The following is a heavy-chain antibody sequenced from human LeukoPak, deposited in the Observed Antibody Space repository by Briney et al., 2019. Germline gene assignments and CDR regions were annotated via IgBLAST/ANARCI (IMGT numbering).Heavy chain of an antibody. V-gene: IGHV4-34*01. CDR2: INHTGST. CDR1: GGSFSGY. CDR3: ARRSHYSGWYV. D-gene: IGHD6-19*01. Sequence: ASETLSLTCAVYGGSFSGYWSWIRQPPGKGLEWIGEINHTGSTSYNPSLKSRVTISVDTSKNQFSLKLSSVTAADPAVYFCARRSHYSGWYVWGQGTLVTVSS. J-gene: IGHJ1*01.